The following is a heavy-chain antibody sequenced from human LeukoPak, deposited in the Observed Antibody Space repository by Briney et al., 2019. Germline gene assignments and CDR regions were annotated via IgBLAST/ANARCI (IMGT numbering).Heavy chain of an antibody. CDR3: ARDMYGDYTVNDAFDI. V-gene: IGHV3-33*01. CDR2: IWYDGSNK. D-gene: IGHD4-17*01. Sequence: GGSLRLSCAASGFTFSSYGMHWVRQAPGKGLEWVAVIWYDGSNKYYADSVEGRFTISRDNSKNTLYLQMNSLRAEDTAVYYCARDMYGDYTVNDAFDIWGQGIMVTVSS. J-gene: IGHJ3*02. CDR1: GFTFSSYG.